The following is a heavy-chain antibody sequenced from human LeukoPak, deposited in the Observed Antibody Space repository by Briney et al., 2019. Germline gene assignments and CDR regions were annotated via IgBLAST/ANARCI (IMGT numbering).Heavy chain of an antibody. J-gene: IGHJ4*02. D-gene: IGHD5-18*01. Sequence: GASVKVSCKASDYTFSTYGINWVRQAPGQGLEWMGWVSTYKGNTNYAQKFQGRVTLTTDTSTSTAYMELRSLRSDDTAVYYCARARGYRGAFDYWGQGTLVTVSS. CDR3: ARARGYRGAFDY. CDR1: DYTFSTYG. V-gene: IGHV1-18*01. CDR2: VSTYKGNT.